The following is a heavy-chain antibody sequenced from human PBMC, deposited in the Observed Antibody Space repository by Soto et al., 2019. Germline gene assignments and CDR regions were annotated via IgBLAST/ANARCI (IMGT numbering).Heavy chain of an antibody. D-gene: IGHD1-7*01. CDR3: ARGTKGGSPPL. CDR2: ISSSSTNT. Sequence: GGSLRLSCAGSGFAFSNYSMNWVRQAPGKGLEWVSYISSSSTNTYYAASVRGRFTISRDNAKNSLYLRMNSLKDEDTAVYYCARGTKGGSPPLWGQGTLVTVPQ. CDR1: GFAFSNYS. J-gene: IGHJ4*02. V-gene: IGHV3-48*02.